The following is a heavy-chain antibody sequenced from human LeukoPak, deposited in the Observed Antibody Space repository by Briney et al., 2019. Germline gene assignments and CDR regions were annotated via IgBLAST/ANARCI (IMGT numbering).Heavy chain of an antibody. CDR1: GFTFSSYS. V-gene: IGHV3-33*08. CDR3: ARDVYYDILTGFYYYYGMDV. J-gene: IGHJ6*02. D-gene: IGHD3-9*01. CDR2: IWYDGSNK. Sequence: GGSLRLSCAASGFTFSSYSMNWVRQAPGKGLEWVAVIWYDGSNKYYADSVKGRFTISRDNSKNTLYLQMNSLRAEDTAVYYCARDVYYDILTGFYYYYGMDVWGQGTTVTVSS.